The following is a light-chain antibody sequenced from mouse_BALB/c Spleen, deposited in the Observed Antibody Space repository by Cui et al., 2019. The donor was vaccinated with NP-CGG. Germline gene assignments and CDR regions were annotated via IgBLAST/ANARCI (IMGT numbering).Light chain of an antibody. J-gene: IGLJ1*01. CDR3: ALWYSNHWV. CDR1: TGAVTTTNY. V-gene: IGLV1*01. CDR2: GTN. Sequence: QAVMTSDSAVTTSPGETVTLTCRSSTGAVTTTNYANWVQEKPDHLFTGLIGGTNNRAPGVPARFSGSLIGDKAALTITGAQTEDEAIYFCALWYSNHWVFGGGTKLTVL.